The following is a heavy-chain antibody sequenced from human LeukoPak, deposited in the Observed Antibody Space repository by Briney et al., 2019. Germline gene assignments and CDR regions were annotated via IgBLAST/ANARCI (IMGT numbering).Heavy chain of an antibody. CDR1: GDTFSTYV. D-gene: IGHD4-17*01. J-gene: IGHJ4*02. CDR2: IIPIFGTT. V-gene: IGHV1-69*13. CDR3: ARFMTMVTTIRGGELDY. Sequence: AASVKVSCKASGDTFSTYVISWVRQAPGQGLEWMGGIIPIFGTTNYAQKFQGRVTITADESTNTAYMELSSLRSEDTAVYYCARFMTMVTTIRGGELDYWGQGTLVTVSS.